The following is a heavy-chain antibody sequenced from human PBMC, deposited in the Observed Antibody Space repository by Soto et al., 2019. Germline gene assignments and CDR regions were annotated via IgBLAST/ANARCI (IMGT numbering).Heavy chain of an antibody. Sequence: GGSLRLSCAASGFTFSSYAMSWVRQAPGKGLEWVSAISGSGGSTYYADSVKGRFTISRDNSKNTLYLQMNSLRAEDTAVYYCAKDRPDYVWGSYRYTRWFDPWGQGTLVTVSS. V-gene: IGHV3-23*01. CDR3: AKDRPDYVWGSYRYTRWFDP. D-gene: IGHD3-16*02. CDR2: ISGSGGST. J-gene: IGHJ5*02. CDR1: GFTFSSYA.